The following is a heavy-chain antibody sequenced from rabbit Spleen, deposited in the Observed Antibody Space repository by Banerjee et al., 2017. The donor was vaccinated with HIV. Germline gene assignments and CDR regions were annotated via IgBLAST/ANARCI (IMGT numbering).Heavy chain of an antibody. Sequence: QEQLEESGGGLVQPEGSLTLTCTASGFSFSGNYYMCWVRQAPGKGLEWVACVYGGGSATTYYANWAKGRFTISKASSTTVTLQMTSLTAADTATYFCARSPLDDLTNWELWGPGTLVTVS. CDR3: ARSPLDDLTNWEL. V-gene: IGHV1S45*01. J-gene: IGHJ4*01. CDR2: VYGGGSATT. D-gene: IGHD2-1*01. CDR1: GFSFSGNYY.